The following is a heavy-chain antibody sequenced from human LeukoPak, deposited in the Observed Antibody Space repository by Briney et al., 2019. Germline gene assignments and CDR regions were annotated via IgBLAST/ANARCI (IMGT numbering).Heavy chain of an antibody. V-gene: IGHV3-74*01. D-gene: IGHD2-15*01. CDR2: IKSDGSST. CDR3: ARGCGDWFDP. Sequence: PGGSLRLSCAASGFTFSSYWMHWVRQAAGKGLVWVSRIKSDGSSTTYADSVKGRFTISRDNAKNTLYLQMNSLRAEDSAVYYCARGCGDWFDPWGQGTLVTASS. J-gene: IGHJ5*02. CDR1: GFTFSSYW.